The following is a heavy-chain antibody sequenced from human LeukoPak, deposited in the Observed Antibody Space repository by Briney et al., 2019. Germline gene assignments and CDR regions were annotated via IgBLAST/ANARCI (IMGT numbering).Heavy chain of an antibody. CDR1: SDSISGYY. D-gene: IGHD6-13*01. CDR3: ARERAAGNPSHFDY. CDR2: IYYSGNT. J-gene: IGHJ4*02. V-gene: IGHV4-59*01. Sequence: SETLSLTCSVSSDSISGYYWSWLRQPPGKGLEWIGYIYYSGNTYYNPSLKRRVTISLDTSKNQFSLKMNSMTAADTAVYYCARERAAGNPSHFDYWGQGSLVTVSS.